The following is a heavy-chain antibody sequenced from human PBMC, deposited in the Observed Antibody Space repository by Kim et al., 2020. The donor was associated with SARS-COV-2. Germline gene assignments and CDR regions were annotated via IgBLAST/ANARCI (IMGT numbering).Heavy chain of an antibody. Sequence: SETLSLTCTVSGVSIDTNNGWSWVRQPPGKGLEWVGAIYLSGSADYNPSLKSRVTISLDKSRNQFSLRLSSVTAADTALYFCARRPLDRRAVWFDPWGQG. D-gene: IGHD3-22*01. CDR3: ARRPLDRRAVWFDP. CDR2: IYLSGSA. V-gene: IGHV4-4*02. CDR1: GVSIDTNNG. J-gene: IGHJ5*02.